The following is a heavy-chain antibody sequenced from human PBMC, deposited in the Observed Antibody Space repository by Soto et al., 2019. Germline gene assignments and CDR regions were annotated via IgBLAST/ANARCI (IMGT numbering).Heavy chain of an antibody. D-gene: IGHD3-16*01. CDR1: AFSLRSFW. Sequence: EAQLVQSGGGLVQPGGSLRLSCEASAFSLRSFWMNWVRQSPRKGLEWVSNIDPEGSGKVYVDSVKGRFTVCRDNTQNSVYLQMDSLRAEDTAVYYCAGWGPNVCYWGQGSLVTVSS. CDR3: AGWGPNVCY. V-gene: IGHV3-7*01. J-gene: IGHJ4*02. CDR2: IDPEGSGK.